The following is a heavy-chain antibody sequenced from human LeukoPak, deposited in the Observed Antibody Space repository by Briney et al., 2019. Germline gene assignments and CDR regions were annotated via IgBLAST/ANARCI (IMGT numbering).Heavy chain of an antibody. Sequence: GGSLRLSCAASGFTFDDYGMSWVRQAPGKGLEWVSGINWNGGSTGYADSVKGRFTISRDNAKNSLYLQMNSLRAEDTALYYCAGIRGYSYGTMDVWGKGTTVTVSS. CDR3: AGIRGYSYGTMDV. CDR1: GFTFDDYG. V-gene: IGHV3-20*04. J-gene: IGHJ6*03. D-gene: IGHD5-18*01. CDR2: INWNGGST.